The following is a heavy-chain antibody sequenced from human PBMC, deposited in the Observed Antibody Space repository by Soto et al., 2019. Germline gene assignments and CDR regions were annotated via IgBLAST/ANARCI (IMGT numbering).Heavy chain of an antibody. Sequence: QVHLQESGPGLVKPSETLSLTCTVAGLSITNNYWSWIRQPPGKGLEWIGYIYYTGSTNYDPSLKSRVTMSVDKSKNQFSLNLASLTAADTAVYYCARATWYSEYWGQGTLVIVSS. V-gene: IGHV4-59*13. CDR1: GLSITNNY. J-gene: IGHJ4*02. CDR2: IYYTGST. CDR3: ARATWYSEY. D-gene: IGHD5-12*01.